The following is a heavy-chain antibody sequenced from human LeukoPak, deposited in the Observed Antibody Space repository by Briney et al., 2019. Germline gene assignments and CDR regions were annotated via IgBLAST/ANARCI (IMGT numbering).Heavy chain of an antibody. CDR1: GYTFTDYY. J-gene: IGHJ6*03. D-gene: IGHD5-12*01. Sequence: GASVKVSCKASGYTFTDYYMHWVRQAPGQGLEWMGWINPNSGGTNCAQKFQGRVTMTRDTSINTAYMELSRLRSDDTAVYYCARAGLPIFYYYMDVWGKGTTVTISS. CDR2: INPNSGGT. CDR3: ARAGLPIFYYYMDV. V-gene: IGHV1-2*02.